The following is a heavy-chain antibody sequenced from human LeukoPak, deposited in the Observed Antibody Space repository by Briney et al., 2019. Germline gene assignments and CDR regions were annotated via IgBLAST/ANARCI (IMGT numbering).Heavy chain of an antibody. CDR3: GKDDY. CDR1: GASISSGSNY. J-gene: IGHJ4*02. Sequence: SETLSLTCSVSGASISSGSNYWGWIRQPPGKTLEWIGSIYSSGSTYYNPSLKSRVTISVDTSKNQFSLKLSSVTAADTAVYYCGKDDYWGQGTLVTVSS. CDR2: IYSSGST. V-gene: IGHV4-39*07.